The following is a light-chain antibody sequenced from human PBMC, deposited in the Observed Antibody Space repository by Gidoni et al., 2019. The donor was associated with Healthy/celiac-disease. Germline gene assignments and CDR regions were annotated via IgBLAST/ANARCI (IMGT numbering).Light chain of an antibody. V-gene: IGKV3-20*01. CDR1: QSVSSSY. CDR3: QQYGSSPPKT. Sequence: EIVLTQSPGTLSLSPGERATLSCRASQSVSSSYLAWYQQKPGQAPRLLIYGASSRPTGIPDRFSCSGSGTDFTLTISRLEPEDFAVYYCQQYGSSPPKTFGQGTKVEIK. J-gene: IGKJ1*01. CDR2: GAS.